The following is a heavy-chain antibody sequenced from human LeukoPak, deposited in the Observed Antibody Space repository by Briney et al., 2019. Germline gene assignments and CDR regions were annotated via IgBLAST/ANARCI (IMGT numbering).Heavy chain of an antibody. V-gene: IGHV4-59*01. CDR3: ATYIVGDTKAAFDI. D-gene: IGHD1-26*01. CDR2: IYYSGST. CDR1: GGSINSDY. J-gene: IGHJ3*02. Sequence: PSETLSLTCTVSGGSINSDYWSWIRQPPGKGLEWIGYIYYSGSTKYNPSLKSRVTISLDTSKNHLSLKLSSVTAADTAVYYCATYIVGDTKAAFDIWGQGTVVSVSS.